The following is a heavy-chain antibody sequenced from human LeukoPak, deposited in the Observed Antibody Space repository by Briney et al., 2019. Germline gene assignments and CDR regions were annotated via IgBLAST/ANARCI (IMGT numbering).Heavy chain of an antibody. D-gene: IGHD6-13*01. CDR3: ARGGSGSSWYGFYYYYMDV. V-gene: IGHV1-8*01. CDR2: MNPNSGNT. CDR1: GYTFTSYD. J-gene: IGHJ6*03. Sequence: ASVKVSCKASGYTFTSYDINWVRQATGQGLEWMGWMNPNSGNTGYAQKFQGRVTVTRNTSISTAYMELSSLRSEDTAVYYCARGGSGSSWYGFYYYYMDVWGKGTTVTVSS.